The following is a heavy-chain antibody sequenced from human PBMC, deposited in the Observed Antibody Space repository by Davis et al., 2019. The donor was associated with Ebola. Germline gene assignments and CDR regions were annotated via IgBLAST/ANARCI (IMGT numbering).Heavy chain of an antibody. V-gene: IGHV4-38-2*02. J-gene: IGHJ5*02. Sequence: ESLKISCAASGFTFSDYYMSWIRQPPGKGLEWIGSIYYSGSTYYNPSLKSRVTISVDTSKNPFSLKLSSVTAADTAVYYCARDGGNFWSGYYVWDNWFDPWGQGTLVTVSS. CDR3: ARDGGNFWSGYYVWDNWFDP. CDR2: IYYSGST. CDR1: GFTFSDYY. D-gene: IGHD3-3*01.